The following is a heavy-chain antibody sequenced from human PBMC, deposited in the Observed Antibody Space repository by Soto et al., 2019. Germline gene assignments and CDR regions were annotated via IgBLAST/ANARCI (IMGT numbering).Heavy chain of an antibody. CDR1: GFSFTNFA. D-gene: IGHD2-21*02. Sequence: GGSLRLSCADSGFSFTNFAMSWVRQAPGKGLEWVAGIGASGDITWYADSVKGRLSISGDNSKNTLYLQLNSLRFEDTAVYYCAKDDFTDRGDDYFDYWGPGTLVTVSS. V-gene: IGHV3-23*01. CDR2: IGASGDIT. CDR3: AKDDFTDRGDDYFDY. J-gene: IGHJ4*02.